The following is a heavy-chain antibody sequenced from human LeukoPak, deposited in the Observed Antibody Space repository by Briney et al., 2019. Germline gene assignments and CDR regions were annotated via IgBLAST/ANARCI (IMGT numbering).Heavy chain of an antibody. D-gene: IGHD5-18*01. CDR3: ARVGGYGYGNYYFNY. CDR2: ISHSGST. V-gene: IGHV4-38-2*01. CDR1: GYSISSGYY. J-gene: IGHJ4*02. Sequence: SETLSLTCAVSGYSISSGYYWGWIRQSPGKGLDWIGSISHSGSTYYTPSLRSRVTISIDTSKNQFSLRLSSVTATDTAVYYCARVGGYGYGNYYFNYWGQGTLVTVSS.